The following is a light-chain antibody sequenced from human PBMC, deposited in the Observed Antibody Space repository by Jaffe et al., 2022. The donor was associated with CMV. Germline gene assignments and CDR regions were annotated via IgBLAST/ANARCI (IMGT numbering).Light chain of an antibody. J-gene: IGKJ4*01. V-gene: IGKV1-16*01. CDR2: AAS. CDR3: QQYIAYPPT. CDR1: QLINNY. Sequence: DIQMTQSPSSLSASVGDRVTITCRASQLINNYLAWIQQRPGTAPKSLIYAASTLQTGVPSRFSGSGSGSDFTLTISSLQPEDFATYYCQQYIAYPPTFGGGTKVEIE.